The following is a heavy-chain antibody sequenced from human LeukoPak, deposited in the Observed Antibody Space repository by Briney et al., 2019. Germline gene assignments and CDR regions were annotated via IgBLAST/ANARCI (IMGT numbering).Heavy chain of an antibody. D-gene: IGHD6-13*01. CDR1: GYTFTGYY. J-gene: IGHJ6*02. CDR2: INPNSGGT. CDR3: ARDREYSSSWYETYYGMDV. V-gene: IGHV1-2*02. Sequence: ASVKVSCKASGYTFTGYYMHWVRQAPGQGLEWMGWINPNSGGTNYAQKFQGRVTMTRDTSISTAYMELSRLRSDDTAVYYCARDREYSSSWYETYYGMDVWGQGTTVTVSS.